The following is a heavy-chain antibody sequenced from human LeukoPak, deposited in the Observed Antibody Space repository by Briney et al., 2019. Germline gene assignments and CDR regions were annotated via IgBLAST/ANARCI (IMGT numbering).Heavy chain of an antibody. CDR2: ISGCGGST. CDR3: AKEGSYYDILTGSQIPFDP. V-gene: IGHV3-23*01. CDR1: GFTFSSYG. D-gene: IGHD3-9*01. Sequence: GGSLRLSCAASGFTFSSYGMSWLRPAPGKGLEWVSAISGCGGSTYYADSVKGRFTISRDNSKNTLYLQMNSLSAEDTAVYYCAKEGSYYDILTGSQIPFDPWGQGTLVTVSS. J-gene: IGHJ5*02.